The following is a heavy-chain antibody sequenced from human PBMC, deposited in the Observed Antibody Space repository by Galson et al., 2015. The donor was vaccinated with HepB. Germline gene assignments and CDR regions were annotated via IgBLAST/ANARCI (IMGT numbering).Heavy chain of an antibody. CDR1: GFSLSNARMG. CDR3: ARILRYTSGWYGPFDY. CDR2: IFSNDEK. V-gene: IGHV2-26*01. Sequence: PALVKPTQTLTLTCTVSGFSLSNARMGVSWIRQPPGKALEWLAHIFSNDEKSYSTSLKSRLTISKDTSRSQVVLSMTNMDPVDTATYYCARILRYTSGWYGPFDYWGQGTLVTVSS. D-gene: IGHD6-19*01. J-gene: IGHJ4*02.